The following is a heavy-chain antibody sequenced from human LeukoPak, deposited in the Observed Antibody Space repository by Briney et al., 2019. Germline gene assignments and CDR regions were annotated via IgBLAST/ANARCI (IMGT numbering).Heavy chain of an antibody. CDR2: ISAYNGNT. Sequence: GASVKVSCKASGYTFTSYGISWVRQAPGQGLEWMGWISAYNGNTNYAQKLQGRVTMTTDTSTSTAYMELRSLRSDDTAVYYCARVSEMVRGVITDPNFDYWGQGTLVTVSS. J-gene: IGHJ4*02. CDR1: GYTFTSYG. D-gene: IGHD3-10*01. V-gene: IGHV1-18*01. CDR3: ARVSEMVRGVITDPNFDY.